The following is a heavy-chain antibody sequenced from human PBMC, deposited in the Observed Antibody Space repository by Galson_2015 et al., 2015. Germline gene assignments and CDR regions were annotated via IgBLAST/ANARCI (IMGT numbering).Heavy chain of an antibody. D-gene: IGHD3-10*01. V-gene: IGHV3-30-3*01. CDR1: GFTFSSYA. CDR2: ISYDGSTK. Sequence: SLRLSCAASGFTFSSYAMNWVRQAPGKGLEWVAVISYDGSTKYYADSVKGRFTISRDNSKNTLYLQMNSLRAEDTAVYYCARVINAFGYYGSGSYYGDAFDFWGQGTMVTVSS. J-gene: IGHJ3*01. CDR3: ARVINAFGYYGSGSYYGDAFDF.